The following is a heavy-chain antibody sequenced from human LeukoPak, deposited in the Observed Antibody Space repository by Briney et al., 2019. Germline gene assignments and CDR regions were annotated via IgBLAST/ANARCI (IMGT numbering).Heavy chain of an antibody. J-gene: IGHJ3*02. Sequence: SETLSLTCIVSGDSITNHYWSLIRRPPGKGLEWIGYIYYSGSTNYNPSLKSRVTISVDTSKNQFSLKLSSVTAADTAVYYCARMSAKTGNDAFDIWGQGTMVTVSS. CDR2: IYYSGST. CDR3: ARMSAKTGNDAFDI. D-gene: IGHD7-27*01. CDR1: GDSITNHY. V-gene: IGHV4-59*11.